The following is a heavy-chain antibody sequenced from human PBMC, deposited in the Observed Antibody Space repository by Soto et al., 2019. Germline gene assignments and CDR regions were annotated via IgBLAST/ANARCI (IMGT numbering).Heavy chain of an antibody. J-gene: IGHJ4*02. CDR3: ARHETYLRQQLVQPPDY. V-gene: IGHV5-51*01. CDR1: GYSFTSYW. CDR2: IYPGDSDT. Sequence: GESLKISCKGSGYSFTSYWIGWVRQMPGKGLEWMGIIYPGDSDTRYNPSSQGQGTISAHKPISTAYLQWSSLNASDTAMYYCARHETYLRQQLVQPPDYWGQGTLVTVSS. D-gene: IGHD6-13*01.